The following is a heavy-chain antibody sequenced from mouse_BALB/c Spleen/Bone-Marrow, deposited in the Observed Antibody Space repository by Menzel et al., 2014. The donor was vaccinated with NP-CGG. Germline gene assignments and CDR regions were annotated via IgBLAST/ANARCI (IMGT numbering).Heavy chain of an antibody. CDR3: ARSIYDGYSEAMDY. D-gene: IGHD2-3*01. J-gene: IGHJ4*01. CDR1: GYAFTNYL. CDR2: NNPGSGGT. V-gene: IGHV1-54*03. Sequence: VQLQESGAELVRPGTSVKVSCKASGYAFTNYLIEWVKQRPGQGLEWIGVNNPGSGGTNYNEKFKGKATLTADKSSSTVYMQLSSLTSDDSAVYFCARSIYDGYSEAMDYWGQGTSVTVFS.